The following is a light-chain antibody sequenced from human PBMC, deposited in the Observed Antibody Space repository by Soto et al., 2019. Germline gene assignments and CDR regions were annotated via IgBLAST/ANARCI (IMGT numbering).Light chain of an antibody. J-gene: IGKJ1*01. Sequence: DIQITQCPSSLSASVEDRVVITCRASQSIRKHLNWYQKKKGKAPKLLIFAASSLQSGVPSRFSGSRSGPDFTLTISSLQPEDFATYYCQQSYSSPPTFGQGTKVDIK. V-gene: IGKV1-39*01. CDR2: AAS. CDR1: QSIRKH. CDR3: QQSYSSPPT.